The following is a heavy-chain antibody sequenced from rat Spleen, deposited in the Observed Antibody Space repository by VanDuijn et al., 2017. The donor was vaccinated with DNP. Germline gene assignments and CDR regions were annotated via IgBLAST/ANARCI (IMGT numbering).Heavy chain of an antibody. CDR1: GFYFNKYW. D-gene: IGHD5-1*01. J-gene: IGHJ2*01. CDR2: IIYTGGNT. V-gene: IGHV5-31*01. Sequence: EGQLVESGGGLVHPGGSLALSCVASGFYFNKYWMSWIRQAPGKGVEWNASIIYTGGNTYYPDSVKGRFTISRDNAKNSLYLQMNSLRSEDTATYFCTRQLGLDYWGQGVMVTVSS. CDR3: TRQLGLDY.